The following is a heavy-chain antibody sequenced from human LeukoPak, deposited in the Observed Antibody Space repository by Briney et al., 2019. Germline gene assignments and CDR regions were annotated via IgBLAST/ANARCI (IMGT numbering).Heavy chain of an antibody. CDR1: GFTFSSYA. CDR2: ISGSGGST. CDR3: AKGGPLAIFAVVIIPGYSDY. Sequence: PGGSLRLSCAASGFTFSSYAMSWVRQAPGKGLEWVSAISGSGGSTYYADSVKGRFTISRDNSKNTLYLQMNSLRAEDTAVYYCAKGGPLAIFAVVIIPGYSDYWGQGTLVTVSS. J-gene: IGHJ4*02. D-gene: IGHD3-3*01. V-gene: IGHV3-23*01.